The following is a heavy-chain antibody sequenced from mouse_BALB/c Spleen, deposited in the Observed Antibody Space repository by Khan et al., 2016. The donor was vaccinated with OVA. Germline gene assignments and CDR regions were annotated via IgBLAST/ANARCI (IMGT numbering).Heavy chain of an antibody. CDR3: ARHCYGGILYWYFDV. D-gene: IGHD1-1*01. CDR1: GYTFTSYD. CDR2: IFPGDDST. J-gene: IGHJ1*01. V-gene: IGHV1-85*01. Sequence: VQLQESGAELVKPGASVKLSCKASGYTFTSYDINWVRQRPEQGLEWIGWIFPGDDSTKYNEKFKGKATLTSDKSSSTAYMQLSRLTVEDSAVYFCARHCYGGILYWYFDVWGAGTTVTVSS.